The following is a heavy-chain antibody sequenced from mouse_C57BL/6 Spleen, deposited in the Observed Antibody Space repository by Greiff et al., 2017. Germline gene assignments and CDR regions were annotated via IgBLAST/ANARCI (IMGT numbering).Heavy chain of an antibody. CDR2: IYPGSGST. D-gene: IGHD1-1*01. J-gene: IGHJ2*01. Sequence: QVQLQQPGAELVKPGASVKMSCKASGYTFTSYWITWVKQRPGQGLEWIGDIYPGSGSTNYNEKFKSKATLTVDTSSSTAYMQLSSLTSEDSAVYYCARVGLNYPMGFDYWGQGTTLTVSS. CDR1: GYTFTSYW. CDR3: ARVGLNYPMGFDY. V-gene: IGHV1-55*01.